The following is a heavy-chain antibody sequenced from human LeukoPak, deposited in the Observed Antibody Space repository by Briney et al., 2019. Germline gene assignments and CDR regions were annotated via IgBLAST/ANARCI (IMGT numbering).Heavy chain of an antibody. V-gene: IGHV3-23*01. CDR2: ISDSGSST. J-gene: IGHJ4*02. CDR1: GFTFSSYG. Sequence: PGGSLRLSCAAFGFTFSSYGMSWVRQAPGKGLEWVSSISDSGSSTYYADSVKGRFTISRDNSKNTLYLQINSLRAEDTAVYYCAKATGYLLWGQGTLVTVSS. D-gene: IGHD1-14*01. CDR3: AKATGYLL.